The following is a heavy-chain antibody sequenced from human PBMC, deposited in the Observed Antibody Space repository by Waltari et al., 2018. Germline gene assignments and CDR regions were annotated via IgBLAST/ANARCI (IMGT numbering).Heavy chain of an antibody. Sequence: QVNLVQSGADVRKPGASVTVSCKASGYIFINYFIHWGRQAPGQGLEWIGRINCRNGGTDYAQKFQGRVTLTRDTSISTAYMELSGLTLDDTAIYYCTVSAGDFDIWGPGTMVTASS. J-gene: IGHJ3*02. CDR1: GYIFINYF. V-gene: IGHV1-2*06. D-gene: IGHD2-21*02. CDR3: TVSAGDFDI. CDR2: INCRNGGT.